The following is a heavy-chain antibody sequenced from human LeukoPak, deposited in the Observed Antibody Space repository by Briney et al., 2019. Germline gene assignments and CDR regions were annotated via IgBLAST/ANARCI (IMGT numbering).Heavy chain of an antibody. V-gene: IGHV3-23*01. CDR2: ISDSGGST. CDR1: GFTFSSYV. Sequence: GGSPRLSCAASGFTFSSYVMNWVRQAPGKGLEWVSGISDSGGSTYYADSVKGRFTISRDNSKNTLYLQMNSLRAEDTAVYYCAKLPGRAADYWGQGTLVTVSS. CDR3: AKLPGRAADY. J-gene: IGHJ4*02.